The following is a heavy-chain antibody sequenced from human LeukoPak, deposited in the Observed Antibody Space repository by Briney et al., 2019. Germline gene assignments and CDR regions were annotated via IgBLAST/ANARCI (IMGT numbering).Heavy chain of an antibody. D-gene: IGHD3-22*01. CDR1: GGSISSGGYY. CDR3: AGTRSGYYFYDAFDI. Sequence: SQTLSLTCTVSGGSISSGGYYWSWIRQPPGKGLEWIGYIYYSGSTNYNPSLKSRVTISVATSKNQFSLRLSSVTASDTAVYYCAGTRSGYYFYDAFDIWGQGQWSPSLQ. CDR2: IYYSGST. V-gene: IGHV4-61*08. J-gene: IGHJ3*02.